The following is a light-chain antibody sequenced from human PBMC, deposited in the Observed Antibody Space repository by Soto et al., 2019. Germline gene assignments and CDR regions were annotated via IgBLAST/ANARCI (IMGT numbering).Light chain of an antibody. Sequence: QSAPTQPASVSGSPGQSITISCTGTSSDVGGYNYVSWYQQHPGKAPKIMIYDVTNRPSGVSNRFSGSKSGNTASLTISGLQAEDEADYYCCSYAGSSTYVVFGGGTKLTVL. J-gene: IGLJ2*01. CDR2: DVT. CDR3: CSYAGSSTYVV. V-gene: IGLV2-14*01. CDR1: SSDVGGYNY.